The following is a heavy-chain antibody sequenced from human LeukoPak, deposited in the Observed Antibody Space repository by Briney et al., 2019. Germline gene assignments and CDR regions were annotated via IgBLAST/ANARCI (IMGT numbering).Heavy chain of an antibody. D-gene: IGHD3-10*01. V-gene: IGHV3-23*01. CDR1: GFTFSDYY. CDR3: AKEAYYYGSGSYVDY. J-gene: IGHJ4*02. CDR2: ISGSGGST. Sequence: GGSLRLSCAASGFTFSDYYMSWIRQAPGKGLEWVSAISGSGGSTYYADSVKGRFTISRDNSKNTLYLQMNSLRAEDTAVYYCAKEAYYYGSGSYVDYWGQGTLVTVSS.